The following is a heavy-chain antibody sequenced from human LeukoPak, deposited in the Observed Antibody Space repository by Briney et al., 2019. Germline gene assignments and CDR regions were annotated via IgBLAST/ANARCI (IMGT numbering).Heavy chain of an antibody. J-gene: IGHJ6*02. CDR1: GGSISSGDYY. V-gene: IGHV4-30-4*01. Sequence: SQTLSLTCTVSGGSISSGDYYWSWIRQPPGKGLEWIGYIYYSGSTYYNPSLKSRVTISVDTSKNQFSLKLSSVTAADTAVYYCARERTARPLGYCSGGSCYYYYYYGMDVWGQGTTVTVSS. CDR3: ARERTARPLGYCSGGSCYYYYYYGMDV. CDR2: IYYSGST. D-gene: IGHD2-15*01.